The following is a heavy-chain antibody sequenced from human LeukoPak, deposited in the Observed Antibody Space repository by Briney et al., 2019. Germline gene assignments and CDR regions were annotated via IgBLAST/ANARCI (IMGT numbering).Heavy chain of an antibody. D-gene: IGHD1-26*01. CDR3: ATDTYSGSYRWFDP. CDR1: GYTLTELS. Sequence: ASVKVSCKVSGYTLTELSMHWVRQAPGKGLEWMGGFDPEDGETIYAQKFQGRVTMTEGTSTDTVYMELSSLRSEDTAVYYCATDTYSGSYRWFDPWGQGTLVTVSS. J-gene: IGHJ5*02. CDR2: FDPEDGET. V-gene: IGHV1-24*01.